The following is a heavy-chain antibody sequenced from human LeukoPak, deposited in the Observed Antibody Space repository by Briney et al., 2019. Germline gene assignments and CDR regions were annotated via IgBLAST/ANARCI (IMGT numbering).Heavy chain of an antibody. D-gene: IGHD1-1*01. J-gene: IGHJ3*02. V-gene: IGHV2-5*02. CDR3: AHTGLERLKYAFDI. CDR1: GFSLSTSGVG. Sequence: KESGPTLVKPTQTLTLTCTFSGFSLSTSGVGVGWIRQPPGKALELLALIYWDDDKRYSPSLKSRLTITKDTSKNQVVLTMTNMDPVDTATYYCAHTGLERLKYAFDIWGQGTMVTVSS. CDR2: IYWDDDK.